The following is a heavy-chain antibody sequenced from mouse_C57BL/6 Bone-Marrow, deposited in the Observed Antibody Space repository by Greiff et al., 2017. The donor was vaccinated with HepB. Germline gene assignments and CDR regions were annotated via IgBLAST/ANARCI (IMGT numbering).Heavy chain of an antibody. Sequence: EVKLMESGGDLVKPGGSLKLSCAASGFTFSSYGMSWVRQTPDKRLEWVATISSGGSYTYYPDSVKGRFTISRDNAKNTLYLQMSSLKSEDTAMYYCARQDTPDFDYWGQGTTLTVSS. CDR3: ARQDTPDFDY. CDR1: GFTFSSYG. CDR2: ISSGGSYT. J-gene: IGHJ2*01. V-gene: IGHV5-6*01. D-gene: IGHD5-1-1*01.